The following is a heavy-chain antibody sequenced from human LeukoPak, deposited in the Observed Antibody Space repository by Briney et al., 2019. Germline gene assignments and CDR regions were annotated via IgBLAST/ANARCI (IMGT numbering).Heavy chain of an antibody. CDR1: GYTFSDFY. Sequence: ASVKVSCKASGYTFSDFYIHWVRQAPGQGLEYAGWITPKSGDTYSPQRFQGRVTMTREASISTAYMELSSLRSDDTAVYFCARVRLADERAWAYWGQGTLVTVSS. CDR2: ITPKSGDT. CDR3: ARVRLADERAWAY. V-gene: IGHV1-2*02. J-gene: IGHJ4*02. D-gene: IGHD3-3*02.